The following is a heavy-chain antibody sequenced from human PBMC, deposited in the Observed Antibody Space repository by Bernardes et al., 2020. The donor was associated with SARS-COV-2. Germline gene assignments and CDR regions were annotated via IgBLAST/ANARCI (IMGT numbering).Heavy chain of an antibody. V-gene: IGHV2-70*01. CDR2: IDWDDDK. J-gene: IGHJ6*02. CDR1: GFSLSTSGMC. CDR3: ARFNWNDEKNYYGMDV. Sequence: SGPTLVKPTQTLTLTCTFSGFSLSTSGMCVSWIRQPPGKALEWLALIDWDDDKYYSTSLKTRLTISKDTSKNQVVLTMTNMDPVDTATYYCARFNWNDEKNYYGMDVWGQGTTVTVSS. D-gene: IGHD1-1*01.